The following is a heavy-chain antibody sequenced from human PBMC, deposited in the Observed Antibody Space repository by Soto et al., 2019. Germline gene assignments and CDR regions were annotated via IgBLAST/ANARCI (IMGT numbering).Heavy chain of an antibody. D-gene: IGHD2-21*01. Sequence: DVQLVESGGGLVQPGGSLRLSCVASGFTFSDFWMHWVRQAPGKGPVWVSRINTDGRTTTYADSVRGRFTISRDNAKNTLYLQMDSLRADHTAVYYCARDVIRRGQGTLVTVSS. CDR3: ARDVIR. V-gene: IGHV3-74*01. CDR2: INTDGRTT. J-gene: IGHJ4*02. CDR1: GFTFSDFW.